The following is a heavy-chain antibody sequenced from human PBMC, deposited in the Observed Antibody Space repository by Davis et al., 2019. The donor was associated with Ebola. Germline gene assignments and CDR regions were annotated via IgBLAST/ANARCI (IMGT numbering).Heavy chain of an antibody. CDR2: FYYSGST. CDR3: ARHPIFFYGMDV. J-gene: IGHJ6*02. CDR1: ACPTSSSSYP. D-gene: IGHD3-9*01. V-gene: IGHV4-39*01. Sequence: SETLSLTCTVSACPTSSSSYPRGRIRPPPGKGLEWTWRFYYSGSTYYNPSLKSRVTISVDTSKNQFSLKLSSVTAADTAVYYCARHPIFFYGMDVWGQGTTVTVSS.